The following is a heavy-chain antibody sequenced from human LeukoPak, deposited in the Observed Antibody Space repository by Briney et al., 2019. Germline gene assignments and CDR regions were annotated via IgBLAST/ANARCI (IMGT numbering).Heavy chain of an antibody. D-gene: IGHD6-13*01. V-gene: IGHV1-18*01. CDR3: ARVAAADYFDY. CDR1: DYTFISYG. Sequence: ASVKVSCKTSDYTFISYGISWVRQAPGQGLQWMGWISAFNGNTNYAQKLQGGVTMTTDTSTSTAYMELRSLRSDDTAVYYCARVAAADYFDYWGQGTLVTVSS. J-gene: IGHJ4*02. CDR2: ISAFNGNT.